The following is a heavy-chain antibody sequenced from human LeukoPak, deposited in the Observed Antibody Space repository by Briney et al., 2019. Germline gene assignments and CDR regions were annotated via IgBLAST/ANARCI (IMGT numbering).Heavy chain of an antibody. Sequence: SETLSLTCTVSGGSISSSSYYWSWIRQPAGKGLEWIGRIYTSGSTNYNPSLKSRVTISVDTSKNQFSLKLSSVTAADTAVYYCARGSHYRYLLDAFDIWGQGTMVTVSS. V-gene: IGHV4-61*02. CDR2: IYTSGST. J-gene: IGHJ3*02. CDR3: ARGSHYRYLLDAFDI. D-gene: IGHD1-14*01. CDR1: GGSISSSSYY.